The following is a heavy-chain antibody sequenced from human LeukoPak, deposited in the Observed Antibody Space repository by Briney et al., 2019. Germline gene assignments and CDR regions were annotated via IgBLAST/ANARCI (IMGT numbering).Heavy chain of an antibody. J-gene: IGHJ6*02. CDR2: ISYDGSNK. CDR3: AREWVPDV. CDR1: GFTFSNYA. D-gene: IGHD1-26*01. V-gene: IGHV3-30*04. Sequence: GGSLRLSCAASGFTFSNYAMHWVRQAPGKGLEGVAVISYDGSNKYYTDSVKGRFTISRDNSKNTLYLQMNSLRAEDTAVYYCAREWVPDVWGQGTTVTVSS.